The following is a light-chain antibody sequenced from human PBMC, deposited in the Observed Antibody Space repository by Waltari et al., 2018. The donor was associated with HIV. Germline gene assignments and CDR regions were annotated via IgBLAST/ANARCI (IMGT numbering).Light chain of an antibody. CDR2: TNN. Sequence: QSVLTQPPSVSGAPGQRVTISCTGSSSNIGAGFDVHWYHQLPGTAPKLLIYTNNNRPSGVPDRFSGSKSGNSASLAITGLQAEDEADYYCQSYDSSLSGRWVFGGGTKLTVL. CDR3: QSYDSSLSGRWV. J-gene: IGLJ3*02. CDR1: SSNIGAGFD. V-gene: IGLV1-40*01.